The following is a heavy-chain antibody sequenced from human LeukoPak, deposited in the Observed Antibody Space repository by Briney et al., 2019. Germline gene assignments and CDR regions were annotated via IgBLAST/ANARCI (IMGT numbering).Heavy chain of an antibody. D-gene: IGHD3-10*01. CDR2: ISAYNGNT. Sequence: ASVEVSCKASGYTFTSYAMHWVRQAPGQRLEWMGWISAYNGNTNYAQKLQGRVTMTTDTSTSTAYMELRSLRSDDTAVYYCARSGSRLEWFGETMGYGDYWGQGTLVTVSS. V-gene: IGHV1-18*01. CDR3: ARSGSRLEWFGETMGYGDY. CDR1: GYTFTSYA. J-gene: IGHJ4*02.